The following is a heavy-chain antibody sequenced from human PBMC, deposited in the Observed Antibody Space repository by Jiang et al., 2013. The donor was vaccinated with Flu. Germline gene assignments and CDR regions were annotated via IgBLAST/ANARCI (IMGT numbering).Heavy chain of an antibody. V-gene: IGHV4-39*02. CDR2: IYYSGST. CDR3: AREDTIFGVVITGWFDP. D-gene: IGHD3-3*01. J-gene: IGHJ5*02. CDR1: GGSISSSSYY. Sequence: GSGLVKPSETLSLTCTVSGGSISSSSYYWGWIRQPPGKGLEWIGSIYYSGSTYYNPSLKSRVTISVDTSKNQFSLKLSSVTAADTAVYYCAREDTIFGVVITGWFDPWGQGTLVTVSS.